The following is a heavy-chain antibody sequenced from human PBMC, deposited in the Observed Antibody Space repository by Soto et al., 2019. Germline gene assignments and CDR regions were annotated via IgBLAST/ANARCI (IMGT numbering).Heavy chain of an antibody. CDR1: GYTFTNYW. V-gene: IGHV5-51*01. Sequence: GESLKISCKGSGYTFTNYWIGWVRQMPGKGLEWMGIIYPGDSDTKYNPSFQGQVTISADKSITTTYLQWSSLKASDTAIYYCAASIFYYGMDVWGQGTTVTISS. CDR3: AASIFYYGMDV. CDR2: IYPGDSDT. J-gene: IGHJ6*02.